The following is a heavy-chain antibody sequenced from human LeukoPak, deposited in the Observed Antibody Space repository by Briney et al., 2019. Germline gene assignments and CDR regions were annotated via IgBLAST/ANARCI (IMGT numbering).Heavy chain of an antibody. J-gene: IGHJ4*02. CDR2: INPNSGDT. Sequence: ASVKVSCKASGYTFTGYYMHWVRQAPGQGLEWMGWINPNSGDTNYAQKFQGRVTMTSDTSINTASMEMSRLRSDDTAVYYCARGDFQITRAFDYWGQGTLVTL. CDR3: ARGDFQITRAFDY. V-gene: IGHV1-2*02. D-gene: IGHD3-16*01. CDR1: GYTFTGYY.